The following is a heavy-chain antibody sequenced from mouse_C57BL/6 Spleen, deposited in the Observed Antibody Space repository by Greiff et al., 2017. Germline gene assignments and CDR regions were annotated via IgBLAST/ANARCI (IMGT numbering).Heavy chain of an antibody. CDR3: ARSKFITTVVAPFDV. J-gene: IGHJ1*03. D-gene: IGHD1-1*01. Sequence: VQLQQSGPELVKPGASVKISCKASGYTFTDYYMNWVKQSHGKSLEWIGDINPNNGGTSYNQKFKGKATLTVDKSSSTAYMELRSLTSEDSAVYYCARSKFITTVVAPFDVWGTGTTVTVSS. CDR2: INPNNGGT. CDR1: GYTFTDYY. V-gene: IGHV1-26*01.